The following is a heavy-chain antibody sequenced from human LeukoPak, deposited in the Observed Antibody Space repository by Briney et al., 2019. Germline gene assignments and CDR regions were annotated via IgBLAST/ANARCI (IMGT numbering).Heavy chain of an antibody. J-gene: IGHJ3*02. D-gene: IGHD4-11*01. CDR1: GFTFTSSA. CDR3: ARGLQENLAWLQAFTAFDI. Sequence: SVKVSCKASGFTFTSSAMQWVRQARGQRLEWIGWIVVGSGNTNYAQKFQERVTITRDMSTSTAYMELSSLRSEDTAVYYCARGLQENLAWLQAFTAFDIWGQGTMVTVSS. V-gene: IGHV1-58*02. CDR2: IVVGSGNT.